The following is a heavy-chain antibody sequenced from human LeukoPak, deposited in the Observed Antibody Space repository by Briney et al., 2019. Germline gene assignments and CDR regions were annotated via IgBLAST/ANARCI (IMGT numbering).Heavy chain of an antibody. CDR1: GYTFTSYG. CDR3: ARAYSSSWYDVGY. D-gene: IGHD6-13*01. J-gene: IGHJ4*02. CDR2: INTNTGNP. V-gene: IGHV7-4-1*02. Sequence: ASVKVSCKASGYTFTSYGITWVRQAPGQGLEWMGWINTNTGNPTYAQGFTGRFVFSLDTSVSTAYLQISSLKAEDTAVYYCARAYSSSWYDVGYWGQGTLVTVSS.